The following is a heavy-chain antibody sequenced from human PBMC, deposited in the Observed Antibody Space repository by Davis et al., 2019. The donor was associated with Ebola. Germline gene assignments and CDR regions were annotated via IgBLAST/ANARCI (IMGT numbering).Heavy chain of an antibody. CDR2: ISSSSSTI. CDR3: ARGGGSYYYYGMDV. Sequence: GGSLRLSCAASGFTFSSYSMNWVRQAPGKGLEWVSYISSSSSTIYYADSVKGRFTISRDNSKNTLYLQMNSLRAEDTAVYYCARGGGSYYYYGMDVWGQGTTVTVSS. J-gene: IGHJ6*02. CDR1: GFTFSSYS. V-gene: IGHV3-48*01. D-gene: IGHD3-16*01.